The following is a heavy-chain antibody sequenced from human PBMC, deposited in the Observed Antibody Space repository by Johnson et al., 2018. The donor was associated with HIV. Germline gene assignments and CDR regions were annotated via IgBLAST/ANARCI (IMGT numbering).Heavy chain of an antibody. V-gene: IGHV3-30*02. CDR2: IRYDGSNK. CDR3: AKDTIVGATAETGDDAFDI. J-gene: IGHJ3*02. Sequence: QVQLVESGGGVVQPGGSLRLSCVASGFIFSSYGMHWVRQAPGKGLAWVAFIRYDGSNKYYADSVKGRFTISRDNSKNTLYLQMNSLRAEDTAVYYCAKDTIVGATAETGDDAFDIWGQGTMVFVSS. CDR1: GFIFSSYG. D-gene: IGHD1-26*01.